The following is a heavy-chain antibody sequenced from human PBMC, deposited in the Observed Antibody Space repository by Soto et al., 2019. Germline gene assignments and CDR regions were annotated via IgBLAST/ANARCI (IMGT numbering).Heavy chain of an antibody. CDR2: INAGNGNT. CDR1: GYTFTSYA. V-gene: IGHV1-3*01. CDR3: ARDYGIYYYVDY. Sequence: AAVKCSFKASGYTFTSYAMHWVRQAPGQRLECMGWINAGNGNTKYSQKFQGRVTITRDTSASTAYMELSSLRSEDTAVYYCARDYGIYYYVDYLGQGTLVTVSS. J-gene: IGHJ4*02. D-gene: IGHD1-26*01.